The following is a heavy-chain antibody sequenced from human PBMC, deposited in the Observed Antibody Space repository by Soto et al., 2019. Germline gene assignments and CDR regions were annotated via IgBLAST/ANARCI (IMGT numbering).Heavy chain of an antibody. V-gene: IGHV3-66*01. CDR2: IYSGGDT. Sequence: EAHLVGSGGGLVQPGGSLRLSCAASGFAVRANYLSWVRQAPGKGLEWVSLIYSGGDTDSADSVRGRFTISRDNSKNTLYLQMNSLEAEDTAVYYCATRMTTAPYWGQGALVNVSS. D-gene: IGHD4-17*01. CDR3: ATRMTTAPY. CDR1: GFAVRANY. J-gene: IGHJ4*02.